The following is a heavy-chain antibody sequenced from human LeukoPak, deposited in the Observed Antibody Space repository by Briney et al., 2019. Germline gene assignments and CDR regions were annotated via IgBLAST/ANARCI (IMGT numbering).Heavy chain of an antibody. CDR3: AKVGGSYRDYYYYGMDV. J-gene: IGHJ6*02. CDR1: GFTFSSYA. V-gene: IGHV3-23*01. Sequence: GGSLRLSCTASGFTFSSYAMSWVRQAPGKGLEWVSAISGSGGSTYYADSVKGRFTISRDNSKNTLYLQMNSLRAEDTAVYYCAKVGGSYRDYYYYGMDVWGQGTTVTVSS. D-gene: IGHD1-26*01. CDR2: ISGSGGST.